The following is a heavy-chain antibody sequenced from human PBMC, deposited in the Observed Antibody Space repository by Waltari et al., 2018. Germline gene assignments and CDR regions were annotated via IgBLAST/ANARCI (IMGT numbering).Heavy chain of an antibody. D-gene: IGHD3-9*01. CDR1: GGTFSSYA. J-gene: IGHJ4*02. CDR2: IIPILGTA. Sequence: QVQLVQSGAEVKKPGSSVKVSCKASGGTFSSYAISWVRQAPGQGLEWMGGIIPILGTATYAQKFQGRVTITADESTSTAYRELRSLRSEDTAVYYCAPLFDSQRDYWGQGTLVTVSS. V-gene: IGHV1-69*13. CDR3: APLFDSQRDY.